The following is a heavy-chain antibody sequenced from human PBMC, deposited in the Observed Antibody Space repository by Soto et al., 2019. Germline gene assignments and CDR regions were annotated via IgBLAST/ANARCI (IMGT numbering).Heavy chain of an antibody. D-gene: IGHD3-10*01. CDR1: ASTFSRFA. Sequence: GGSLRLSCAASASTFSRFAMSWVRQTPGNGLEWVSAISGGGDNTFYADSVKGRFTISRDNSKNTLYLQMNGLRVEDTAVYYCAKGLSGSGAYQWFDPWGQGTLVTVSS. V-gene: IGHV3-23*01. J-gene: IGHJ5*02. CDR3: AKGLSGSGAYQWFDP. CDR2: ISGGGDNT.